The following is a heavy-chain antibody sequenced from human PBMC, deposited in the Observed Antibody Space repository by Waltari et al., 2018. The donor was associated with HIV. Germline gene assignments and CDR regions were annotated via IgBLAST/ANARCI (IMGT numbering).Heavy chain of an antibody. J-gene: IGHJ4*02. Sequence: EGQLVESGGGLVQPGGSLRLSCAASGFTFSSHWMSWFRQAPGKGLEWVTNIKQDGSEKYYVDSVKGRFTISRDNAKNSLYLQMNSLRAEDTAVYFCARRRGSYCLDYWGQGTLVTVSS. CDR3: ARRRGSYCLDY. V-gene: IGHV3-7*01. CDR2: IKQDGSEK. D-gene: IGHD1-26*01. CDR1: GFTFSSHW.